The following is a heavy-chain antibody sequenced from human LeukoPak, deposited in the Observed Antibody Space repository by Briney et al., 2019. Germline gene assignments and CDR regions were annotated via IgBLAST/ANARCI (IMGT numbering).Heavy chain of an antibody. J-gene: IGHJ6*03. V-gene: IGHV4-34*01. Sequence: SETLSLTCAVYGGSFSGYYWSWIRQPPGKGLEWIGEINHSGRTNYNPSLKSRVTISVDTSKNQFSLKLSSVTAADTAVYYCATSYSSGWYAGYYYYMDVWGKGTTVTVSS. D-gene: IGHD6-19*01. CDR3: ATSYSSGWYAGYYYYMDV. CDR2: INHSGRT. CDR1: GGSFSGYY.